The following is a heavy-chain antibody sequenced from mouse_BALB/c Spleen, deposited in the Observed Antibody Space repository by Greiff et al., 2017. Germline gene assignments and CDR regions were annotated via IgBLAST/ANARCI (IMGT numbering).Heavy chain of an antibody. CDR3: ARDIVDGLFAY. J-gene: IGHJ3*01. Sequence: EVHLVESGGGLVQPGGSLRLSCATSGFTFTDYYMSWVRQPPGKALEWLGFIRNKANGYTTEYSASVKGRFTISRDNSQSILYLQMNTLRAEDSATYYCARDIVDGLFAYWGQGTLVTVSA. CDR2: IRNKANGYTT. V-gene: IGHV7-3*02. CDR1: GFTFTDYY. D-gene: IGHD6-2*01.